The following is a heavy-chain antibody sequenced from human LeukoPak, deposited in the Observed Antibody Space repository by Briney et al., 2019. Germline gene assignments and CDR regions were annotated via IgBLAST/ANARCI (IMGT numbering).Heavy chain of an antibody. CDR1: GGSVSSGSYY. D-gene: IGHD3-9*01. Sequence: SETLSLTCTVSGGSVSSGSYYWSWIRQHPGKGLEWIGYIYYSGSTYYNPSLKSRVTISVDTSKNQFSLKLSSVTAADTAVYYCARDPDDILTGYSQGWYFDLWGRGTPVTVSS. J-gene: IGHJ2*01. CDR3: ARDPDDILTGYSQGWYFDL. CDR2: IYYSGST. V-gene: IGHV4-31*03.